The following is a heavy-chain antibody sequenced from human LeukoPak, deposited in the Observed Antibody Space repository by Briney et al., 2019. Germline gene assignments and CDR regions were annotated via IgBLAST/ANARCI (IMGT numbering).Heavy chain of an antibody. Sequence: SVKVSCEASGGTFSSYAISWVRQAPGQVLEWMGGIIPIFGTANYAQKFQGRVTITADESTSTAYMELSSLRSEDTAVYYCARGMGLSGNWLDPWGQGTLVTVSS. V-gene: IGHV1-69*13. D-gene: IGHD3-10*01. J-gene: IGHJ5*02. CDR1: GGTFSSYA. CDR3: ARGMGLSGNWLDP. CDR2: IIPIFGTA.